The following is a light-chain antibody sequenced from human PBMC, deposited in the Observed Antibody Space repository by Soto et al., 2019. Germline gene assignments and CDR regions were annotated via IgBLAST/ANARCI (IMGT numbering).Light chain of an antibody. CDR1: SSDVGGYNY. Sequence: QSALTQPVSVSGSPGQSITISCTGTSSDVGGYNYVSWYQQHPGKAPKFMIYEVSNRPSGVSNRFSGSKSGNTASLTISGLQAEDEADYYCSSYTSSGTLVVFGGGTKVTVL. CDR2: EVS. J-gene: IGLJ2*01. V-gene: IGLV2-14*01. CDR3: SSYTSSGTLVV.